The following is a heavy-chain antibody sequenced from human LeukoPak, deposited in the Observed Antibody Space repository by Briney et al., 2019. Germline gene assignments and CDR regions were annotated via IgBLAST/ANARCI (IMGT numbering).Heavy chain of an antibody. CDR2: IWYDGSNK. D-gene: IGHD6-13*01. CDR1: GFTFSSYG. CDR3: AKDRIAAAGTVDY. V-gene: IGHV3-33*06. J-gene: IGHJ4*02. Sequence: GGSLRLSCAASGFTFSSYGMHWVRQAPGKGLEWVAVIWYDGSNKYYTDSVKGRFTISRDNSQNTLYLQMNSLRAEDTAIYYCAKDRIAAAGTVDYWGQGTLVTVSS.